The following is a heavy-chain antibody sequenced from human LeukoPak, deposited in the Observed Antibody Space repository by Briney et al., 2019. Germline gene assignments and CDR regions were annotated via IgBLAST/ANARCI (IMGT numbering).Heavy chain of an antibody. J-gene: IGHJ3*02. CDR2: FDPEDGET. D-gene: IGHD1-26*01. CDR1: GYTLTELS. CDR3: ARTEIWWELLYAFDI. V-gene: IGHV1-24*01. Sequence: ASVKVSCKVSGYTLTELSMHWVRQAPGKGLEWMGGFDPEDGETIYAQKFQGRVTMTEDTSTDTAYMELSSLRSDDTAVYYCARTEIWWELLYAFDIWGQGTMVTVSS.